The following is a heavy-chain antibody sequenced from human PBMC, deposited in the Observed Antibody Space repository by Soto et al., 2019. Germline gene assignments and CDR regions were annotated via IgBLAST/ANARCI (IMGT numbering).Heavy chain of an antibody. J-gene: IGHJ4*02. D-gene: IGHD4-17*01. V-gene: IGHV4-59*08. CDR1: GGSISTYY. CDR2: IYYSGSA. Sequence: QVQLQESGPGLVKPSETLSLTCTVSGGSISTYYWSWIRQPQGKGLEWIGWIYYSGSASSNPFLKSRVTMSVDTSKNQFSLKLSSVTATDTAMYFCARHIYGDHDYFDSWGQGTLVTVSS. CDR3: ARHIYGDHDYFDS.